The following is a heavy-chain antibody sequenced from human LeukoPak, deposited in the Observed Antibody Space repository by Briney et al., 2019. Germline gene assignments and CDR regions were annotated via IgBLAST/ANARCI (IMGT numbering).Heavy chain of an antibody. CDR2: INHSGST. J-gene: IGHJ4*02. CDR1: GVSFSGYY. V-gene: IGHV4-34*01. D-gene: IGHD5-24*01. Sequence: SETLSLTCVVYGVSFSGYYWSWVRQPPGKGLEWIGEINHSGSTNYNPSLKSRVTISVDTSKNQFSLKLRSVTAADTAVYYCARTRWLQSLFDYWGQGTLVTVSS. CDR3: ARTRWLQSLFDY.